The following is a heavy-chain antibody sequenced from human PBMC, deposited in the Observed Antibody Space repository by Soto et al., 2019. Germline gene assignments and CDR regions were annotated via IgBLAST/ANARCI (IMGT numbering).Heavy chain of an antibody. D-gene: IGHD3-22*01. Sequence: GGSLRLSCAASGFTFSSYSMNWVRQAPGKGLEWVSSISSSSSYIYYADSVKGRFTISRDNAKNSLYLQMNSLRAEDTAVYYCARDLTHDSSGYYWRNFDYWGQGT. CDR1: GFTFSSYS. CDR3: ARDLTHDSSGYYWRNFDY. J-gene: IGHJ4*02. CDR2: ISSSSSYI. V-gene: IGHV3-21*01.